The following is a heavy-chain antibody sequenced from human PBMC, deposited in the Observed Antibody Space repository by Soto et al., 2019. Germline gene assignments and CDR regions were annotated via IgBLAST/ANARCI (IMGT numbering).Heavy chain of an antibody. J-gene: IGHJ6*02. CDR1: GFSFSTYS. D-gene: IGHD2-2*01. CDR3: ARRGFSTKYYTLDV. CDR2: ISSSSSSTYI. Sequence: EVQLVESGGGLVKPGGSLGLSCVASGFSFSTYSMDWVRQAPGKGPEWVSSISSSSSSTYIFYADSVKGRFTISRDNAKNSLYLQMNSLRADDTAVYYCARRGFSTKYYTLDVWVRGTTVTVTS. V-gene: IGHV3-21*01.